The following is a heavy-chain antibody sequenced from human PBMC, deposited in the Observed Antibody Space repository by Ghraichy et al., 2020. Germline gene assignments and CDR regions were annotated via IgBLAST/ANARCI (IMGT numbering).Heavy chain of an antibody. CDR2: IAGGNENT. V-gene: IGHV1-3*01. J-gene: IGHJ3*02. Sequence: ASVKVSCKASGDTFTDFALHWVRQVPGQGLEWMGWIAGGNENTRYSENFKGRVTISRDASATTVYMDLNSLRSEDTAVYYCAGRAARHDAFDIWGQGTMVTVSS. D-gene: IGHD2-15*01. CDR1: GDTFTDFA. CDR3: AGRAARHDAFDI.